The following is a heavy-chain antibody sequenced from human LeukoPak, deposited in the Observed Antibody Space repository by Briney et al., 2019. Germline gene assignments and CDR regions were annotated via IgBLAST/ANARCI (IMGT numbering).Heavy chain of an antibody. CDR1: GFTFSDYY. D-gene: IGHD4-11*01. CDR3: AKEIGATDQDY. Sequence: GGSLRLSCAASGFTFSDYYMSWIRQAPGKGLEWVSAISGSGGSTYYADSVKGRFTISRDNSKNTLYLQMNSLRAEDTAVYYCAKEIGATDQDYWGQGTLVTVSS. CDR2: ISGSGGST. J-gene: IGHJ4*02. V-gene: IGHV3-23*01.